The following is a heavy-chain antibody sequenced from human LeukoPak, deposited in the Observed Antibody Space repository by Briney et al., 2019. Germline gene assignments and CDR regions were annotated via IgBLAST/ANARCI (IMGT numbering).Heavy chain of an antibody. CDR1: GFSVSSNF. D-gene: IGHD3-10*01. CDR2: IYSIGST. Sequence: SGGSLRLSCATSGFSVSSNFMSWVRQAPGKGLEWVSVIYSIGSTYYTDSVKGRFTISRDNSKSTVYLQMDSLRAEDTAVYYCVRDSDSFGFAHWSQGTLATVSS. CDR3: VRDSDSFGFAH. J-gene: IGHJ4*02. V-gene: IGHV3-53*01.